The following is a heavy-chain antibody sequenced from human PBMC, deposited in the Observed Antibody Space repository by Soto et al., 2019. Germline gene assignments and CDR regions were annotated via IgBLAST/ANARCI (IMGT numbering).Heavy chain of an antibody. J-gene: IGHJ4*02. V-gene: IGHV4-39*01. Sequence: PSETLSLTCTVSGGSISSSSYYWGWIRQPPGKGLEWIGSIYYSGSTYYNPSLKSRVTISVDTSKNQSSLKLSSVTAADTAVYYCARHPSGSYTKVFDYWGQGTLVTVSS. CDR1: GGSISSSSYY. CDR3: ARHPSGSYTKVFDY. D-gene: IGHD1-26*01. CDR2: IYYSGST.